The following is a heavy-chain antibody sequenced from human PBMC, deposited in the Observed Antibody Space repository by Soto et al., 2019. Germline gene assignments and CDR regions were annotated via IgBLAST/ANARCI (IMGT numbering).Heavy chain of an antibody. D-gene: IGHD3-10*01. Sequence: QINLKESGPTLVKPTQTLTLTCSFSGFSLTTAGVGVGWVRQSPGEALEWLALIYWDDDERYSPSLKTRLTITKYTSKNQVVLKMTHMAPVDTATYYCAHSRNLITEDAQVGDFDYWAREPWLTSPQ. CDR2: IYWDDDE. CDR1: GFSLTTAGVG. V-gene: IGHV2-5*02. CDR3: AHSRNLITEDAQVGDFDY. J-gene: IGHJ4*02.